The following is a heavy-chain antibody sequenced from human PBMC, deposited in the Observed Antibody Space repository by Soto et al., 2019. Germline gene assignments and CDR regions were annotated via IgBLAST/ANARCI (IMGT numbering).Heavy chain of an antibody. CDR3: ARLPGIVVVPAAILYGMDV. D-gene: IGHD2-2*01. J-gene: IGHJ6*02. Sequence: SQTLSLTCAISGDSVSSNSAAWNWIRQPPSRGLEWLGRTYYRSKWYNDYAVSVKSRITINPDTSKNQFSLQLNSVTPEDTAVYYCARLPGIVVVPAAILYGMDVWGQGTTVTVSS. CDR1: GDSVSSNSAA. CDR2: TYYRSKWYN. V-gene: IGHV6-1*01.